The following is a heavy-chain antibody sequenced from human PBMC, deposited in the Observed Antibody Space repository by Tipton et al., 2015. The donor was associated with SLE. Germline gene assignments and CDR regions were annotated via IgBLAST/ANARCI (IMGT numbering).Heavy chain of an antibody. Sequence: LRLSCTVSGGSISSSSYYWGWIRQPPGKGLEWIGEINHSGSTNYNPSLKSRVTISIDTSKNQFSLKLSSVTAADTAVYYCARVEFYYDSSGYYHDAFDIWGQGTMVTVSS. V-gene: IGHV4-39*07. CDR3: ARVEFYYDSSGYYHDAFDI. J-gene: IGHJ3*02. D-gene: IGHD3-22*01. CDR2: INHSGST. CDR1: GGSISSSSYY.